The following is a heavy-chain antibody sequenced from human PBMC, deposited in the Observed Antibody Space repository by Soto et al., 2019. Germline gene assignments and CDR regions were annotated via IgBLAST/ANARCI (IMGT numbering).Heavy chain of an antibody. CDR2: IIPIFGTA. D-gene: IGHD3-3*01. CDR3: ARSPYYDFWSASEANYYYGMDI. V-gene: IGHV1-69*06. Sequence: SVKVSCKASGGTFSSYAISWVRQAPGQGLEWMGGIIPIFGTANYAQKFQGRVTITADKSTSTAYMELSSLRSEDTAVYYCARSPYYDFWSASEANYYYGMDIWGQGTTVTVSS. J-gene: IGHJ6*02. CDR1: GGTFSSYA.